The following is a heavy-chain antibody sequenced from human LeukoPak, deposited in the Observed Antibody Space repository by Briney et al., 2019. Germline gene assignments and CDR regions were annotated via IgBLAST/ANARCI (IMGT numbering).Heavy chain of an antibody. D-gene: IGHD5-24*01. CDR3: ARLGDGYNAIYYYYGMDV. J-gene: IGHJ6*02. V-gene: IGHV5-51*01. CDR2: IYPGDPDT. Sequence: GESLKISCKGSGYSFTSYWIGWVRQMPGKGLEWMGIIYPGDPDTRYSPSFQGQVTISADKSISTACLQWSSLRASDTAMYYCARLGDGYNAIYYYYGMDVWGQGTTVTVSS. CDR1: GYSFTSYW.